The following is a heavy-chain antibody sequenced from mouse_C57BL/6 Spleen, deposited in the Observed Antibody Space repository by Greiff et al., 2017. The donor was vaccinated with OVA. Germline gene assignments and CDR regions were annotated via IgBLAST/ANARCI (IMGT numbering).Heavy chain of an antibody. CDR3: ARSNDYDRGYGMDY. D-gene: IGHD2-4*01. V-gene: IGHV1-53*01. CDR1: GYTFTSYW. CDR2: INPSNGGT. Sequence: QVQLQQPGTELVKPGASVKLCKASGYTFTSYWMHWVKQRPGQGLEWIGNINPSNGGTNYNEKFKSKATLTVDKSSSTAYMQLSSLTSEDSAVYYCARSNDYDRGYGMDYWGQGTSVTVSS. J-gene: IGHJ4*01.